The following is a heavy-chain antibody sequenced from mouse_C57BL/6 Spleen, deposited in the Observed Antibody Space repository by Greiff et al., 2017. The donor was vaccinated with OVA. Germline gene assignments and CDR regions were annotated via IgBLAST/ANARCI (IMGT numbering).Heavy chain of an antibody. CDR3: ARMSNYPYAMDY. CDR2: IWSGGST. CDR1: GFSLTSYG. D-gene: IGHD2-5*01. V-gene: IGHV2-2*01. Sequence: VKLQESGPGLVQPSQSLSITCTVSGFSLTSYGVHWVRQSPGKGLEWLGVIWSGGSTDYNAAFISRLSISKDNSKSQVFFKMNSLQADDTAIYYCARMSNYPYAMDYWGQGTSVTVSS. J-gene: IGHJ4*01.